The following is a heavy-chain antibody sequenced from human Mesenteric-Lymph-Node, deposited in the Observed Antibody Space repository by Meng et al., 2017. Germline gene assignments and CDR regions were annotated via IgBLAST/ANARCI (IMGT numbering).Heavy chain of an antibody. CDR1: GFTFSSYA. J-gene: IGHJ5*02. CDR3: ARQHGDYVGWFDP. V-gene: IGHV3-33*08. D-gene: IGHD4-17*01. CDR2: IWYDGSNK. Sequence: GESLKISCAASGFTFSSYAMHWVRQAPGKGLEWVAVIWYDGSNKYYADSVKGRFTISRDNSKNTLYLQMNSLRAEDTAVYYCARQHGDYVGWFDPWGQGTLVTVSS.